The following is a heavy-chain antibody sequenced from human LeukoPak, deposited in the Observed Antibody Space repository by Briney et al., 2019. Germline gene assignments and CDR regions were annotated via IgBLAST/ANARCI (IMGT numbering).Heavy chain of an antibody. CDR3: AKLPGIAVILDY. J-gene: IGHJ4*02. D-gene: IGHD6-19*01. CDR1: GCTFSSYG. V-gene: IGHV3-30*18. Sequence: GRSLRLSCAASGCTFSSYGMHWVRQAPGKGLEWVAVISYDGSNKYYADSVKGRFTISRDNSKNTLYLQMNSLRAEDTAVYYCAKLPGIAVILDYWGQGTLVTVSS. CDR2: ISYDGSNK.